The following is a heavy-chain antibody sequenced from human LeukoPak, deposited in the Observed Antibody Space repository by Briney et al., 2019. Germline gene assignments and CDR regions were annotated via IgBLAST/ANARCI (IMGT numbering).Heavy chain of an antibody. Sequence: SQTLSLTCTVSGGSLSSGDYYWSWIRQPPGTGLEWLGYIYYSGSTYYNPSLKSRVTISVDTSKNQFSLKLSSVTAADTAVYYCARGEEQRWYSYGMDVWGKGTTVTVSS. CDR1: GGSLSSGDYY. V-gene: IGHV4-30-4*01. J-gene: IGHJ6*04. CDR2: IYYSGST. D-gene: IGHD5-24*01. CDR3: ARGEEQRWYSYGMDV.